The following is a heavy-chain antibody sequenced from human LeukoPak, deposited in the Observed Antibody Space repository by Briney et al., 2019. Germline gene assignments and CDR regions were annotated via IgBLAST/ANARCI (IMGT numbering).Heavy chain of an antibody. V-gene: IGHV3-53*01. CDR2: IYSGGTT. CDR1: DFTVSRNY. D-gene: IGHD4-17*01. J-gene: IGHJ4*02. Sequence: GGSLRLSCAASDFTVSRNYMSWVRQAPGKGLEWVSVIYSGGTTKYADSVKGRFTISRDNSKNTLYLQMNSLRVEDTALYYCASRSGGDYPYFDYWGQGTLVTVSS. CDR3: ASRSGGDYPYFDY.